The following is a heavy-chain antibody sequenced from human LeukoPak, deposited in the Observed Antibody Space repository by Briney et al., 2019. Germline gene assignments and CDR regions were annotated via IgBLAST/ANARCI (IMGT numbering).Heavy chain of an antibody. CDR3: ARSSDPVVVTATLDY. CDR2: ISWNSGSI. Sequence: PGGSLRLSCAASGFTFDDYAMHWVRQAPGKGLEWVSGISWNSGSIDCADSVKGRFTISRDNAKNSLYLQMNSLRPEDMALYYCARSSDPVVVTATLDYWGQGTLVTVSS. J-gene: IGHJ4*02. V-gene: IGHV3-9*03. D-gene: IGHD2-21*02. CDR1: GFTFDDYA.